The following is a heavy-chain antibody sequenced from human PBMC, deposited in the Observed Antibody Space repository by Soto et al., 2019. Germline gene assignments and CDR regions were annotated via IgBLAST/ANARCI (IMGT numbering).Heavy chain of an antibody. Sequence: TSETLSLTCTVSGGSITSGDYYWTWIRQPPGKGLESIGYIYYSGSPYYNPSLKSRVTISLHTSKNQFSLRLTSVTAADTAVYYCATYRKFFQIWGQGTKVTVSS. V-gene: IGHV4-30-4*01. CDR2: IYYSGSP. CDR3: ATYRKFFQI. CDR1: GGSITSGDYY. J-gene: IGHJ3*02.